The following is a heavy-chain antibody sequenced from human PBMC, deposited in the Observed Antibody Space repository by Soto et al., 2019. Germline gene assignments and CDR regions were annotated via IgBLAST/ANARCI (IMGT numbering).Heavy chain of an antibody. Sequence: SETLSLTCTVSVCSFSSGNYFWSWIRRPPGKGLEWIGYIHSSGSTNYNPSLKSRVTISADTSRNQFSLRLTSVTAADTAVYYCAILTKPTAVTTAFRGGYGLDVWGQGTTVTVSS. D-gene: IGHD4-17*01. CDR2: IHSSGST. CDR1: VCSFSSGNYF. J-gene: IGHJ6*02. V-gene: IGHV4-61*01. CDR3: AILTKPTAVTTAFRGGYGLDV.